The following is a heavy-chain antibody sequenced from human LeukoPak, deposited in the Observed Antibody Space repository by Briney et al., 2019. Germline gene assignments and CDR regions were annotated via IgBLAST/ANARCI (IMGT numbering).Heavy chain of an antibody. D-gene: IGHD4-17*01. J-gene: IGHJ6*02. CDR2: ISYDGSNK. V-gene: IGHV3-30*18. CDR1: GFTFSSYG. Sequence: GGSLRLSCAASGFTFSSYGIHWVRQAPGKGLEWVAVISYDGSNKYYAESVKGRLTISRDNSKNTLYLQMNSLRAEDTAVYYCAKVTYGDYGGSYYYYYYGMDVWGQGTTVTVSS. CDR3: AKVTYGDYGGSYYYYYYGMDV.